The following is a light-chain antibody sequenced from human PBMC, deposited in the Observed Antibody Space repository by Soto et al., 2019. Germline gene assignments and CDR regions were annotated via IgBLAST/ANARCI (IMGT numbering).Light chain of an antibody. CDR2: EDN. Sequence: NFMLTQPHSVSESPGKTVTISWTRSSGRIASNYVQWYQQRPGSAPTTVIYEDNQRPSGVPDRFSGSIDSSSNSASLTISGLQTEDEADYYCQSYDSSNHVVFGGGTKLTVL. CDR1: SGRIASNY. V-gene: IGLV6-57*04. J-gene: IGLJ2*01. CDR3: QSYDSSNHVV.